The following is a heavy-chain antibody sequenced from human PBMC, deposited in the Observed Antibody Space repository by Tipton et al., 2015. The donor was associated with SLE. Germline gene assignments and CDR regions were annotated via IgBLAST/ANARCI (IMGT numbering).Heavy chain of an antibody. Sequence: GLVKPSETLSLTCSVSGGSISSSPYFWGWIRQTPGKGLEWIGTVYYTGTTYYSPSLKSRVTISVDTSKNHFSLLLSAVTAADTAVYYCARGPPFMEWERNWFDPWGQGTQVTVSS. V-gene: IGHV4-39*07. CDR3: ARGPPFMEWERNWFDP. D-gene: IGHD3-3*02. J-gene: IGHJ5*02. CDR1: GGSISSSPYF. CDR2: VYYTGTT.